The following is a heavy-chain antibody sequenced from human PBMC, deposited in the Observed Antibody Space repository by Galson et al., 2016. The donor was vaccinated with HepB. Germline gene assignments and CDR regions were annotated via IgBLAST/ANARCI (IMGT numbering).Heavy chain of an antibody. CDR3: ARDSGVGADCGGDCYGA. J-gene: IGHJ4*02. V-gene: IGHV3-74*01. CDR2: IYNDGSIT. D-gene: IGHD2-21*01. Sequence: LRLSCAASGFTFSSYWMHWVRQAPGKGLVWVSRIYNDGSITSYADSVKGRFTISRDNAKNTLYLQMNSLRAEDTAAYYCARDSGVGADCGGDCYGAWGQGTLVTVSS. CDR1: GFTFSSYW.